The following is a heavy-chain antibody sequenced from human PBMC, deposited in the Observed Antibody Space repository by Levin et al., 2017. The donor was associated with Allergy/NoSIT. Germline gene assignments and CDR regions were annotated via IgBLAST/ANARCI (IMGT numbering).Heavy chain of an antibody. CDR1: GGSISTDNW. D-gene: IGHD3-9*01. V-gene: IGHV4-4*02. J-gene: IGHJ4*02. CDR2: IYRSGDT. Sequence: SQTLSLPCAVSGGSISTDNWWSWIRQPPGKGLEWIGEIYRSGDTNHNPSLRGRVTMSVDKSKNHFSLKLSSVTAADTAVYYCATVEGLFCSGVSCSYSFHYWGQGALVTVSS. CDR3: ATVEGLFCSGVSCSYSFHY.